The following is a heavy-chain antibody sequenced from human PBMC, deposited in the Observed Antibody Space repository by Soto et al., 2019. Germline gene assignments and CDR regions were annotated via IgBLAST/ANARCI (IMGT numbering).Heavy chain of an antibody. J-gene: IGHJ6*02. CDR2: ISDDRTNK. Sequence: GQTLRLSCVAGGFTLSNYGIHRLRQAPGKRREWVAFISDDRTNKYYADSMKGLFTMSSDNSKSTLYLQISSLRVADTADHYCTQRRNAFRFLQWSSGIDHWGPRTTFIVS. V-gene: IGHV3-30*18. CDR3: TQRRNAFRFLQWSSGIDH. CDR1: GFTLSNYG. D-gene: IGHD3-3*01.